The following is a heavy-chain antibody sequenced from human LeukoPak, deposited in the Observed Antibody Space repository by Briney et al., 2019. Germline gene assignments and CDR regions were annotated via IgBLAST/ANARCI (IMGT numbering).Heavy chain of an antibody. CDR2: INPNSGGT. CDR3: ARAQGAVVVAATHWFDP. D-gene: IGHD2-15*01. J-gene: IGHJ5*02. V-gene: IGHV1-2*02. CDR1: GYTFTGYY. Sequence: GASVKVSCKASGYTFTGYYMHWVRQAPGQGLEWMGWINPNSGGTNYAQKFQGRVTMTSDTSISTAYMELSRLRSDDTAVYYCARAQGAVVVAATHWFDPWGQGTLVTVSS.